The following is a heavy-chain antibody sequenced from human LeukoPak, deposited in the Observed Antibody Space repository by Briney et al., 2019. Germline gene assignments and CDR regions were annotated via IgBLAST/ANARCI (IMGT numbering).Heavy chain of an antibody. V-gene: IGHV4-59*08. CDR2: IYYSGST. Sequence: SETLSLTCTVSGGSISSYYWSWIRQPPGKGLEWIGYIYYSGSTNYNPSLKSRVTISVDTSKNQFSLKLSSVTAADTAVYYCARQGRTKDKPDYYYYGMDVWGQGTTVTVSS. CDR3: ARQGRTKDKPDYYYYGMDV. J-gene: IGHJ6*02. CDR1: GGSISSYY. D-gene: IGHD2-8*01.